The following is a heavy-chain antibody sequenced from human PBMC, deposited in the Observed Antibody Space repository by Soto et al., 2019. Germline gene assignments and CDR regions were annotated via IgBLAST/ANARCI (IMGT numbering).Heavy chain of an antibody. CDR3: AKIATVTTAKRYYYGMDV. CDR2: IYPGDSDT. J-gene: IGHJ6*02. Sequence: PGESLKISCNGSGYSFTSYWIGWVRQMPGKGLEWMGIIYPGDSDTRYSPSFQGQVTISADKSISTAYLQWSSLRAEDTAVYYCAKIATVTTAKRYYYGMDVWGQGTTVTVSS. D-gene: IGHD4-17*01. V-gene: IGHV5-51*01. CDR1: GYSFTSYW.